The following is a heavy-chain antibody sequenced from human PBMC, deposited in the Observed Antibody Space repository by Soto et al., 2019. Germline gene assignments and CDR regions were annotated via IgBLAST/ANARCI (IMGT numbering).Heavy chain of an antibody. Sequence: GGSLRLSCAASGFTFSSYGMHWVRQAPGKGLEWVAVIWYDGSNKYYADSVKGRFTISRDNSKNTLYLQMNSLRAEDTAVYYCARDRDYLNQKYYYGMDVWGQGTTVTVS. V-gene: IGHV3-33*01. D-gene: IGHD4-17*01. CDR1: GFTFSSYG. J-gene: IGHJ6*02. CDR3: ARDRDYLNQKYYYGMDV. CDR2: IWYDGSNK.